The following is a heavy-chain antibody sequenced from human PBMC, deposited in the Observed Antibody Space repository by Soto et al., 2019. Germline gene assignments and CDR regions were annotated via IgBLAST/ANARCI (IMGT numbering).Heavy chain of an antibody. CDR2: ISGSGGST. CDR3: AKIPHSSSWYLDAFDI. J-gene: IGHJ3*02. V-gene: IGHV3-23*01. Sequence: GGSLRLSCAASGFTVSSNYMSWVRQAPGKGLEWVSAISGSGGSTYYADSVKGRFTISRDNSKNTLYLQMNSLRAEDTAVYYCAKIPHSSSWYLDAFDIWGQGTMVTVSS. D-gene: IGHD6-13*01. CDR1: GFTVSSNY.